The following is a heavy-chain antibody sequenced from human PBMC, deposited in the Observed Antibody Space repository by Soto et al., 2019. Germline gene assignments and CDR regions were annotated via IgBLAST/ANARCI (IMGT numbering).Heavy chain of an antibody. CDR3: ARHVRGWQLMLDN. Sequence: SETLSLTCTVSGASISSPHDYWGWIRQPPGKGLEWIGSIYFSGSTHYNVSLTSRVTISVDTSRNQFSLKLSSVTATDTAVYYCARHVRGWQLMLDNWGQGSLVTVSS. V-gene: IGHV4-39*01. CDR2: IYFSGST. CDR1: GASISSPHDY. J-gene: IGHJ4*02. D-gene: IGHD6-13*01.